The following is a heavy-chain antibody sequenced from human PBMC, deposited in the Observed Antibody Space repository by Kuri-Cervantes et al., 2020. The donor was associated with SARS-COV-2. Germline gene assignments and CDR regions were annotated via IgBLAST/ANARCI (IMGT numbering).Heavy chain of an antibody. CDR3: AKGWSGYYTGVWFDP. J-gene: IGHJ5*02. Sequence: GESLKISCAASGFTFSSYGMHWVRQAPGKGLEWVAVIWYDGSNKHYADSVKGRFTISRDNSKNTLYLQMNSLRAEDTAVYYCAKGWSGYYTGVWFDPWGQGTPVTVSS. CDR1: GFTFSSYG. D-gene: IGHD3-3*01. V-gene: IGHV3-33*06. CDR2: IWYDGSNK.